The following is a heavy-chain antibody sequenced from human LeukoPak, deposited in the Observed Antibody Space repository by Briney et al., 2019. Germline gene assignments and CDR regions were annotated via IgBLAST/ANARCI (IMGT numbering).Heavy chain of an antibody. CDR2: ISSSSSYI. J-gene: IGHJ4*02. V-gene: IGHV3-21*01. CDR1: GFTFSSYS. D-gene: IGHD6-13*01. CDR3: ASAPDPGVLQQLAN. Sequence: PGGSLRLSCAASGFTFSSYSMNWVRQAPGKGLEWVSSISSSSSYIYYADSVKGRFTISRDNAKNSLYLQMNSLRAEDTAVYYCASAPDPGVLQQLANWGQGTLVTVSS.